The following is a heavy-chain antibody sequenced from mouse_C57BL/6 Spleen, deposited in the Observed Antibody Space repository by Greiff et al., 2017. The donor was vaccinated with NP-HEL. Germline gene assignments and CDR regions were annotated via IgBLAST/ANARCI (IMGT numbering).Heavy chain of an antibody. Sequence: EVKLQESGGDLVKPGGSLKLSCAASGFTFSSYGMSWVRQTPDKRLEWVATISSGGSYTYYPDSVKGRFTISRDNAKNTLYLQMSSLKSEDTAMYYCARRGYGNYGFYFDYWGQGTTLTVSS. CDR1: GFTFSSYG. V-gene: IGHV5-6*02. CDR2: ISSGGSYT. CDR3: ARRGYGNYGFYFDY. D-gene: IGHD2-10*02. J-gene: IGHJ2*01.